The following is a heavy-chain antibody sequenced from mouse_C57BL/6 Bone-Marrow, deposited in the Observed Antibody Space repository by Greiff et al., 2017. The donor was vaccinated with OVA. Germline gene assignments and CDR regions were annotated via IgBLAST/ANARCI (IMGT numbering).Heavy chain of an antibody. CDR3: ARDTTVVGDY. Sequence: VQLQESGPELVKPGASVKISCKASGYTFTDYYINWVKQRPGQGLEWIGWIFPGSGSTYYNEKFKGKATLTVDKSSSTAYMLLRSLTSEDSAVYFCARDTTVVGDYWGQGTTLTVSS. J-gene: IGHJ2*01. CDR2: IFPGSGST. V-gene: IGHV1-75*01. CDR1: GYTFTDYY. D-gene: IGHD1-1*01.